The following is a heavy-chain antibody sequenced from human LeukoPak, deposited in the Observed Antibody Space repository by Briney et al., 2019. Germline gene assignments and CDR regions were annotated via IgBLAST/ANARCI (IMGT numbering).Heavy chain of an antibody. CDR3: AKTMGTSSFDY. J-gene: IGHJ4*02. D-gene: IGHD2-2*01. CDR2: ISWNSGSI. CDR1: GFTFDDYA. Sequence: GGSLRLSCAASGFTFDDYAMHWVRQAPGKGLEWVSGISWNSGSIGYADSVKGRFTISRDNAKNSLYLQMNSLRAEDTALYYCAKTMGTSSFDYWGQRTLVTVSS. V-gene: IGHV3-9*01.